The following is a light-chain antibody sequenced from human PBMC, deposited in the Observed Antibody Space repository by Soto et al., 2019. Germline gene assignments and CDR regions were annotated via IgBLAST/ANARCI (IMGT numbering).Light chain of an antibody. CDR1: QSVRSTY. J-gene: IGKJ4*01. Sequence: VLTQSPGTLSLSPGERATLSCRASQSVRSTYLAWYQQKPGQAPRLLIYGASSRATGIPDRFSGSGSATDFTLTISRLEPEDFAVYYCQQYGSSPLTFGGGTKVDIK. V-gene: IGKV3-20*01. CDR2: GAS. CDR3: QQYGSSPLT.